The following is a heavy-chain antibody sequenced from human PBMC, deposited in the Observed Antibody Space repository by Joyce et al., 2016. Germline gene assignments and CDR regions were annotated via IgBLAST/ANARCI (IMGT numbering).Heavy chain of an antibody. CDR3: ARDLGTATTDS. CDR2: ISVYNGDT. Sequence: QVQLVQSGTEVKKPGASVKVSCKASGYTFTSSGINWVRQAPGQGLEWMGWISVYNGDTNYAQKLQGRVTMTTDTSTSTAYMELRSLRSDDSAVYYCARDLGTATTDSWGQGTLVIVSS. CDR1: GYTFTSSG. V-gene: IGHV1-18*01. J-gene: IGHJ4*02. D-gene: IGHD1-7*01.